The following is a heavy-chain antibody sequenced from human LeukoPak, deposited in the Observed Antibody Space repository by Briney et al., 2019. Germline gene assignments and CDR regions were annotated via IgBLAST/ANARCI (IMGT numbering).Heavy chain of an antibody. J-gene: IGHJ4*02. V-gene: IGHV3-23*01. CDR2: ISGRGDKK. D-gene: IGHD6-13*01. CDR3: AKGRIAPDY. Sequence: GRSLRLFCGASGFTFSDYGMSSVRQAPGEGRGWVSSISGRGDKKYYAASVKGRFTISIDNSKNTVYLQMNSLGGEDTAVYYCAKGRIAPDYWGQGSLVTVSS. CDR1: GFTFSDYG.